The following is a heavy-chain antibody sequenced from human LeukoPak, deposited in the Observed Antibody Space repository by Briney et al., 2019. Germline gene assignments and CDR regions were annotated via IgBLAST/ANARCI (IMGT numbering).Heavy chain of an antibody. CDR1: GFTFSSYS. V-gene: IGHV3-48*01. CDR3: ARDGYYGSGSYYIIHYMDV. Sequence: GGSLRLSCAASGFTFSSYSMNWVRQAPGKGLEWVSYISSSSSTIYYADSVKGRFTISRDNAKNSLYLQMNSLRAEDTAVYYCARDGYYGSGSYYIIHYMDVWGKGTTVTVSS. CDR2: ISSSSSTI. D-gene: IGHD3-10*01. J-gene: IGHJ6*03.